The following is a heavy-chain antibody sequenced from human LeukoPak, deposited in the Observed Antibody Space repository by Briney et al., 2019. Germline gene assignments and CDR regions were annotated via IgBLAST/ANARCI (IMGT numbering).Heavy chain of an antibody. V-gene: IGHV4-34*01. D-gene: IGHD6-13*01. J-gene: IGHJ4*02. CDR2: INHSGST. CDR1: GGSFSVYY. Sequence: SETLSLTCAVYGGSFSVYYWSWIRQPPGKGLEWIGEINHSGSTNYNPSLKSRVTISLDTSKNQFSLKLSSVTAADTAVYYCARDAPAAGPFDFWGQGILVSVSS. CDR3: ARDAPAAGPFDF.